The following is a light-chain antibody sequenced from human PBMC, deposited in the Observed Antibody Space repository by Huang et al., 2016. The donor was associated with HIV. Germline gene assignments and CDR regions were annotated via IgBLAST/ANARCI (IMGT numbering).Light chain of an antibody. V-gene: IGKV1-16*02. CDR3: QQYKSYPFT. Sequence: DIQMTQSPSSLSASIGDRVTITCRASQGIRNLLAWLQQKPGKAPRSLIYDAASLRSDVPSNFSGSWSCTEFTLTINSLQPEDFATYYCQQYKSYPFTFGLGTRLEIK. CDR1: QGIRNL. J-gene: IGKJ5*01. CDR2: DAA.